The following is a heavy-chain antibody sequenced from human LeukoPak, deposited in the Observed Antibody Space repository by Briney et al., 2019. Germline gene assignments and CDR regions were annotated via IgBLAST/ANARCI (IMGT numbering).Heavy chain of an antibody. CDR3: ARDCSSTTCPKLDY. J-gene: IGHJ4*02. CDR2: IYYSGSTS. V-gene: IGHV4-31*03. D-gene: IGHD2-2*01. Sequence: PSETLSLTCTVSGASISSGGYYWSWVRQHPGKGLEWIGYIYYSGSTSYYNPSLKSRVTISVDTSKNQFSLRLSSATAADTAMYYCARDCSSTTCPKLDYWGQGTLVTVSS. CDR1: GASISSGGYY.